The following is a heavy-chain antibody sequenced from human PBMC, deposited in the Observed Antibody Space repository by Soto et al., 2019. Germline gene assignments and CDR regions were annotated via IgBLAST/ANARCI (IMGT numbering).Heavy chain of an antibody. CDR2: IYWDDDK. CDR1: GFSRRSTGVG. Sequence: QITLKESGPALVKPTQTLTLTCTFSGFSRRSTGVGVGWIRQPPGKALEWLALIYWDDDKRYSPSLESRLTITKDTSKSQVVLTMTNMDPVDTATYYCARIGDKVMFTWGQGTLVTVSS. V-gene: IGHV2-5*02. D-gene: IGHD5-18*01. J-gene: IGHJ5*02. CDR3: ARIGDKVMFT.